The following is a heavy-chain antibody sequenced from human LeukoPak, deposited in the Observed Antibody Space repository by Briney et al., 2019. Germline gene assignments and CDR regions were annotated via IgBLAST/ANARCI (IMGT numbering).Heavy chain of an antibody. CDR1: GGSISSYY. Sequence: SETLSLTCTVSGGSISSYYWSWIRQPPGKGLEWIGYIYTSGSTNYNPSLKSRVTISVDTSKNQFSLKLSSVTAADTAVYYCAREVPDDGAFDIWGQGTMVTVSS. CDR2: IYTSGST. V-gene: IGHV4-4*09. CDR3: AREVPDDGAFDI. J-gene: IGHJ3*02. D-gene: IGHD1-1*01.